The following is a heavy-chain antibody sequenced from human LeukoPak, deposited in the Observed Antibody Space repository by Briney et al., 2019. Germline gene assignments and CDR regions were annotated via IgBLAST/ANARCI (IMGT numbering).Heavy chain of an antibody. CDR3: ARDRYPDRSDDYVWGSYPQGGD. CDR2: INPSGGST. Sequence: GAAVKVSCKASGYTFTSYYMHWVRQAPGQGLEWMGIINPSGGSTSYAQKFQGRVTMTRDTSTSTVYMELSSLRSEDTAVYYCARDRYPDRSDDYVWGSYPQGGDWGQGTLVTVSS. J-gene: IGHJ4*02. V-gene: IGHV1-46*01. D-gene: IGHD3-16*01. CDR1: GYTFTSYY.